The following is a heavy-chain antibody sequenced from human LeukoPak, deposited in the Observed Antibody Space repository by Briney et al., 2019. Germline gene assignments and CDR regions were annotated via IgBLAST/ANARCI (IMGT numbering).Heavy chain of an antibody. V-gene: IGHV3-48*03. CDR3: AKEGSSGMTVNNYFDY. CDR2: ISNSGSTI. D-gene: IGHD6-19*01. J-gene: IGHJ4*02. Sequence: PGGSLRLSCAASGFTFSSYEMNWVRQAPGKGLEWVSYISNSGSTIFYADSVKGRFTISRDNAKNTLWLQMNSLRAEDTALYYCAKEGSSGMTVNNYFDYWGQGTLLTVSS. CDR1: GFTFSSYE.